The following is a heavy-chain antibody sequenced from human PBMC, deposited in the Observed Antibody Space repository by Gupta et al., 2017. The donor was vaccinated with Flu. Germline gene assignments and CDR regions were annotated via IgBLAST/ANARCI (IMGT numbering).Heavy chain of an antibody. Sequence: PASGFTVSSNYMSWVRKAPGKGLEWVSVIYSGGSTYYADSVKGRFTISRDNSKNTLYLQMNSLRAEDTAVYYCAREPPNYYGSGSYHYYGMDVWGQGTTVTVSS. V-gene: IGHV3-66*02. CDR3: AREPPNYYGSGSYHYYGMDV. J-gene: IGHJ6*02. D-gene: IGHD3-10*01. CDR2: IYSGGST. CDR1: GFTVSSNY.